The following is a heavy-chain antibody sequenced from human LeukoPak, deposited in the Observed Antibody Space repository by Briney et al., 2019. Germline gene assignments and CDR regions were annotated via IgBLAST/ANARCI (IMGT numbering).Heavy chain of an antibody. V-gene: IGHV3-23*01. CDR2: ISGSGGST. J-gene: IGHJ4*02. D-gene: IGHD6-13*01. Sequence: GGSLRLSCAASGFTFSTYAMSWVRQAPGKGLEWVSAISGSGGSTYYADSVKGRFTISRDNSKNTLYLQMNSLRAEDTSIYFCAKALEQETVIALDSWGQGTLITVSS. CDR1: GFTFSTYA. CDR3: AKALEQETVIALDS.